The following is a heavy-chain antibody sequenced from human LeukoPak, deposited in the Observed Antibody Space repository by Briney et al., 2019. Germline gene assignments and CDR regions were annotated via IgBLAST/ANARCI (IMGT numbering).Heavy chain of an antibody. Sequence: ASVKVSCKASGYTFTSYAMNWVRQAPGQWLEWMGWINTNTGNPTYAQGFTGHYVLSLDTSVSTAYLQIISLKAEDTAVYYCARAGLTGSKVAFDVWGQGTMVTVSS. D-gene: IGHD1-20*01. V-gene: IGHV7-4-1*02. CDR2: INTNTGNP. CDR1: GYTFTSYA. J-gene: IGHJ3*01. CDR3: ARAGLTGSKVAFDV.